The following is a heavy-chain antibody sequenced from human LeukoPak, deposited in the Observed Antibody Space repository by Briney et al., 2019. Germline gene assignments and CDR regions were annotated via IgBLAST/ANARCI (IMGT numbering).Heavy chain of an antibody. V-gene: IGHV3-7*01. Sequence: GGSLRLSCSASGFTFSSFWMGWVRQAPGKGLEWVASIRWDDERHHVDSVTGRFSVSRDNAKNLLYLQMNSLRAEDTAVYFCSRITTNGYFEYWGQGALVTVSS. CDR2: IRWDDER. D-gene: IGHD1-1*01. J-gene: IGHJ4*02. CDR1: GFTFSSFW. CDR3: SRITTNGYFEY.